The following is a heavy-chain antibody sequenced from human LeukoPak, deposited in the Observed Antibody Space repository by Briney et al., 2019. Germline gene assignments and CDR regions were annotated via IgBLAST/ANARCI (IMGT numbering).Heavy chain of an antibody. V-gene: IGHV1-18*01. J-gene: IGHJ4*02. Sequence: GASVKVSCKASGYTFTSYGISWVRQAPGQGLEWMGWISAYNGNTNYAQKRQGRVTMTTDTSTSTAYMELRSLRSDDTAVYYCARAIAPHSGSYLFYWGQGTLVTVSS. CDR3: ARAIAPHSGSYLFY. CDR1: GYTFTSYG. D-gene: IGHD1-26*01. CDR2: ISAYNGNT.